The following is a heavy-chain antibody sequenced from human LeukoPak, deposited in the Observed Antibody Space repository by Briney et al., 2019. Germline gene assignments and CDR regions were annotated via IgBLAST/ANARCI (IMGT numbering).Heavy chain of an antibody. V-gene: IGHV4-38-2*02. CDR2: IYHSGST. J-gene: IGHJ6*03. CDR3: ARVAKHFRGGLSFYFMDV. CDR1: GYSISSGYY. D-gene: IGHD3-10*01. Sequence: SETLSLTCTVSGYSISSGYYWGWIRQPPGKGLEWIGSIYHSGSTNYNPSLNSRVTISVDTSKKQFSLRLTSVIAADTAVYYCARVAKHFRGGLSFYFMDVWGIGTTVTISS.